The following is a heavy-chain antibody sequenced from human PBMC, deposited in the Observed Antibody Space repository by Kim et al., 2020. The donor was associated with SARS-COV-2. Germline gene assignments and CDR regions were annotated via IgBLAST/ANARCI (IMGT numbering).Heavy chain of an antibody. CDR1: GGSISSSNW. V-gene: IGHV4-4*02. J-gene: IGHJ3*02. CDR2: IYHSGST. D-gene: IGHD6-19*01. Sequence: SETLSLTCAVSGGSISSSNWWSWVRQPPGKGLEWIGEIYHSGSTNYNPSLKSRVTISVDKSKNQFSLKLSSVTAADTAVYYCAGSSSGVNNDAFDIWGQGTMVTVSS. CDR3: AGSSSGVNNDAFDI.